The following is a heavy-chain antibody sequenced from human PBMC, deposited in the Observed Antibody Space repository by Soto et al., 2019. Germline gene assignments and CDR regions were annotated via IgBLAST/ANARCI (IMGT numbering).Heavy chain of an antibody. CDR1: GGSFSGYY. J-gene: IGHJ2*01. CDR2: INDRGSI. CDR3: ARESHDILTGPPWVWYFDL. Sequence: QVQLQQWGAGPLRPLETLSLTCGVSGGSFSGYYWAWIRQSPGKGLEWLGEINDRGSINYNPSLESRVSISVDSSKNHYSLILRSVTAADTAVYYCARESHDILTGPPWVWYFDLWGRGTLVTVSS. D-gene: IGHD3-9*01. V-gene: IGHV4-34*01.